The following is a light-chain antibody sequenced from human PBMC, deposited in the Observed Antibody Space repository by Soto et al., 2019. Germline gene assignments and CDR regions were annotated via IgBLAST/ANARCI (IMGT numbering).Light chain of an antibody. CDR3: QQYGSSPLT. CDR1: QSVSSSY. V-gene: IGKV3-20*01. Sequence: EIVWPQSPGTLSLSPGERATLSCRASQSVSSSYLAWYQQKPGQAPRLLIYGASSRATGIPDRFSGSGSGTDFTLTINSLEPEDFAVYYCQQYGSSPLTFGGGTKVEIK. J-gene: IGKJ4*01. CDR2: GAS.